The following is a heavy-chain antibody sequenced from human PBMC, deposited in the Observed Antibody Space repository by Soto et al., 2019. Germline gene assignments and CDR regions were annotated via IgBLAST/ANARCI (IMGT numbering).Heavy chain of an antibody. J-gene: IGHJ6*03. CDR2: IYYSGST. Sequence: SETLSLTCTVSGGSISSYYWSWIRQPPGKGLEWIGYIYYSGSTNYNPSLKSRVTISVDTSKNQFSLKLSSVTAADTAVYYCARSGLGNPYYYYYYMDVWGKGTTVTVSS. CDR3: ARSGLGNPYYYYYYMDV. D-gene: IGHD7-27*01. CDR1: GGSISSYY. V-gene: IGHV4-59*08.